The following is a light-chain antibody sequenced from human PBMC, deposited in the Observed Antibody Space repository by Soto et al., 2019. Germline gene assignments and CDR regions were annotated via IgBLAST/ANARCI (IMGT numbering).Light chain of an antibody. CDR3: NSYTSKSTGV. Sequence: ALTQPASVSGSPGQSITISCTGTSSDVGGYNYVSWYQQHPGKAPKLIIYEVSNRPSGVSNRFSGFKSGNTASLTISGLQAEDEADYYCNSYTSKSTGVFGTETKLTVL. CDR2: EVS. CDR1: SSDVGGYNY. V-gene: IGLV2-14*01. J-gene: IGLJ1*01.